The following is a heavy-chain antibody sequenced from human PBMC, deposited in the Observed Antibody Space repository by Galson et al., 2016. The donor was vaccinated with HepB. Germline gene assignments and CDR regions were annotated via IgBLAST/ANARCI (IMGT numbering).Heavy chain of an antibody. V-gene: IGHV4-31*03. CDR3: ARELAGYSYPFDI. Sequence: TLSLTCTVSGGSISGGGDYWTWIRQLPGKGLEWIGYIYSSGSTYYSPSLKSRVIISRDMSKNQFSLRLSSVTAADTAVYYCARELAGYSYPFDIWGQGTLVSVSS. CDR1: GGSISGGGDY. CDR2: IYSSGST. D-gene: IGHD5-18*01. J-gene: IGHJ3*02.